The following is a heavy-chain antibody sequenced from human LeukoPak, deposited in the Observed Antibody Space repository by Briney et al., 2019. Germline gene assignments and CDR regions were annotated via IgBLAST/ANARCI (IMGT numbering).Heavy chain of an antibody. D-gene: IGHD3-10*01. Sequence: GGSLRLSCAASGFTFSSYAMNWVRQAPGKGLEWVSAISGSGGSTFYADSVKSRFTVSRNNSKNTLYLQMNSLRAEDTAVYYCASDITLVRGDTRRDYWGQGTLVTVSS. CDR3: ASDITLVRGDTRRDY. V-gene: IGHV3-23*01. CDR2: ISGSGGST. CDR1: GFTFSSYA. J-gene: IGHJ4*02.